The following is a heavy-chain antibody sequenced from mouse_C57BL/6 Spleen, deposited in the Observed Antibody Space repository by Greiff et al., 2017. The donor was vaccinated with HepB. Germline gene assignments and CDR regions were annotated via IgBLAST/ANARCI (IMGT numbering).Heavy chain of an antibody. D-gene: IGHD1-1*01. CDR2: IDPSDSYT. J-gene: IGHJ3*01. CDR3: ARNYCGSSSAWFAY. CDR1: GYTFTSYW. Sequence: QVQLKQPGAELVMPGASVKLSCKASGYTFTSYWMHWVKQRPGQGLEWIGEIDPSDSYTNYNQKFKGKSTLTVDKSSSTAYMQLSSLTSEDSAVYYCARNYCGSSSAWFAYWGQGTLVTVSA. V-gene: IGHV1-69*01.